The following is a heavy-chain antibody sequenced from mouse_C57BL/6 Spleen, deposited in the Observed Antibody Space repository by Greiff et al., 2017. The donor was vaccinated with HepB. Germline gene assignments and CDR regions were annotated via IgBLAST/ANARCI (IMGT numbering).Heavy chain of an antibody. CDR1: GYSITSGYY. Sequence: EVKLQESGPGLVKPSQSLSLTCSVTGYSITSGYYWNWIRQFPGNKLEWMGYISYDGSNNYNPSLKNRISITRDTSKNQFFLKLNSVTTEDTATYYCAKYGNFYYYAMDYWGQGTSVTVSS. V-gene: IGHV3-6*01. CDR2: ISYDGSN. J-gene: IGHJ4*01. CDR3: AKYGNFYYYAMDY. D-gene: IGHD2-10*02.